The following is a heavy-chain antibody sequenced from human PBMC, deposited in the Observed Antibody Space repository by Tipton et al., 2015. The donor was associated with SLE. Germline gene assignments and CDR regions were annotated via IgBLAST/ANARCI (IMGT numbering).Heavy chain of an antibody. CDR3: ARDRAMGV. CDR2: VHHSGSF. Sequence: TLSLTCAVSGGLISSHVWWSWVRQPPGRGLEWIGEVHHSGSFNYNPSPKSRVTISVDKSKNQFSLNVKSVTAADSGVYYCARDRAMGVWGQGTTVTVSS. J-gene: IGHJ6*02. V-gene: IGHV4-4*02. CDR1: GGLISSHVW.